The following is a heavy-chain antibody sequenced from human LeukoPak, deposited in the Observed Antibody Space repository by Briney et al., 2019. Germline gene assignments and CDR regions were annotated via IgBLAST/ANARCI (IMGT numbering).Heavy chain of an antibody. CDR3: ARDLSSSSGWYYFDY. CDR1: GFNFSNAW. V-gene: IGHV3-15*01. Sequence: KTGGSLRLSCATSGFNFSNAWMNWVRQAPGKGLEWVGLIKSKTHGGTTEYAAPVKGRFTISRDDSKNTLYLQMNSLKTEDTAVYYCARDLSSSSGWYYFDYWGQGTLVTVSS. J-gene: IGHJ4*02. D-gene: IGHD6-19*01. CDR2: IKSKTHGGTT.